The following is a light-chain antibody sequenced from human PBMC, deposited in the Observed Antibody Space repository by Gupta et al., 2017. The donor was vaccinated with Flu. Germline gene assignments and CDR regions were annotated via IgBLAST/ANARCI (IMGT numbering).Light chain of an antibody. Sequence: QAGLTQPPSVSEDLRQTATLTCTGNSNNVGYQGVSWLQQHQGHPPKLLSYRNNNRPSGISERFSASRSGNTASLTISGLQPEDEADYYCSAWDSSLRALLFGGGTKLTVL. J-gene: IGLJ2*01. V-gene: IGLV10-54*04. CDR1: SNNVGYQG. CDR2: RNN. CDR3: SAWDSSLRALL.